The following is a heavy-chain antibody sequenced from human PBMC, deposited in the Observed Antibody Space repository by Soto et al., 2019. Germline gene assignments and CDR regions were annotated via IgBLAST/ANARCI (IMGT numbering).Heavy chain of an antibody. CDR3: ARGSKGIEADGTCFWFDT. CDR2: INPNSGGT. D-gene: IGHD6-13*01. Sequence: ASVKVSCKASGYTFTGYYMHWVRQAPGQGLEWMGWINPNSGGTNYAQKFQGWVTMTRDTSISTAYMELSRLRSDDTAVYYCARGSKGIEADGTCFWFDTWGQGTLVTVSA. V-gene: IGHV1-2*04. CDR1: GYTFTGYY. J-gene: IGHJ5*02.